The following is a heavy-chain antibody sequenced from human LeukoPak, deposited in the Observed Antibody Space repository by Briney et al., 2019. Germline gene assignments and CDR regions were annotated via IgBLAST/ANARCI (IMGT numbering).Heavy chain of an antibody. CDR2: IKQDGSEK. V-gene: IGHV3-7*01. D-gene: IGHD1-26*01. CDR1: GFTFSSYW. J-gene: IGHJ4*02. Sequence: PGGSLRLSCAASGFTFSSYWMSWVRQAPGKGLEWVANIKQDGSEKYYVDSVKGRFTISRDNARNTLYLEMNSLRAEDTAVYYCARVGIGRYSFDSWGQGTLVTVSS. CDR3: ARVGIGRYSFDS.